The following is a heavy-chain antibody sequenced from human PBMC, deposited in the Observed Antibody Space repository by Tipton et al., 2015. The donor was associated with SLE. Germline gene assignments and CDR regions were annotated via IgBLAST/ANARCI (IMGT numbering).Heavy chain of an antibody. CDR1: RGSISSGSYY. D-gene: IGHD3-10*01. CDR3: ARGSLTVVQGIKETKTRRYKWFDP. J-gene: IGHJ5*02. Sequence: TLSLTCTVSRGSISSGSYYWSWVRQHPGKGLEWIGYIYSSGSINYTPSLKNRVTISLDTSKNQFSLKLSSVTAADTAIYYCARGSLTVVQGIKETKTRRYKWFDPWGQGTLVTVSS. CDR2: IYSSGSI. V-gene: IGHV4-61*01.